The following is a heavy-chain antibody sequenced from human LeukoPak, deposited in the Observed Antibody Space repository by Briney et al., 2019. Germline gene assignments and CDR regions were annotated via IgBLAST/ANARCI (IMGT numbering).Heavy chain of an antibody. Sequence: QSGGSLRLSCAASGFTFSSYAMHWVRQAPGKGLEWVAVISYDGSNKYYADSVKGRFTISRDNSKNTLYLQMNSLRAEDTAVYYCARVVRAFGRNDAFDIWGQGTMVTVSS. D-gene: IGHD3-3*01. V-gene: IGHV3-30-3*01. CDR3: ARVVRAFGRNDAFDI. CDR2: ISYDGSNK. CDR1: GFTFSSYA. J-gene: IGHJ3*02.